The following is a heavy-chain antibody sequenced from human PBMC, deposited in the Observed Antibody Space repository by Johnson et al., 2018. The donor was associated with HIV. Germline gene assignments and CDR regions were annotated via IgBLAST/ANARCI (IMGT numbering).Heavy chain of an antibody. J-gene: IGHJ3*02. CDR1: GFTFSSYA. Sequence: QVQLVESGGGVVQPGRSLRLSCAASGFTFSSYAMHWVRQAPGKGLEWVAVISYDGSNKYYVDSVKGRFTISRDNSKNTLYLQMSSLRAEDTAVYYCARSRRWTGTVTRPLEAFDIWGQGTMVTVSS. CDR2: ISYDGSNK. V-gene: IGHV3-30*04. CDR3: ARSRRWTGTVTRPLEAFDI. D-gene: IGHD4-11*01.